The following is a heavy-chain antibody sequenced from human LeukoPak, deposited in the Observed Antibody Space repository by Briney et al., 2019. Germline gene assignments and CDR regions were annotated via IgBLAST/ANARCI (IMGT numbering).Heavy chain of an antibody. D-gene: IGHD2-15*01. CDR3: ALLVVAATPRYYYYMDV. V-gene: IGHV1-8*01. CDR2: MYPNSGNT. CDR1: GYTFTSYD. Sequence: ASVKVSCKASGYTFTSYDINWVRQATGQGLEWMGWMYPNSGNTGYAQKFQGRVTMTRNTSISTAYMELSSLRSEDTAVYYCALLVVAATPRYYYYMDVWGKGITVTVSS. J-gene: IGHJ6*03.